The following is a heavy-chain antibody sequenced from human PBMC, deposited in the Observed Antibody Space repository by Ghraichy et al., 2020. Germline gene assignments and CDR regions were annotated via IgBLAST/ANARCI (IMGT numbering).Heavy chain of an antibody. Sequence: GGSLRLSCAASGFIFSSCWTRWVRQTPGKGLEWVAHINEDGTQIYYGDSVRGRFTISRDNAKNSQYLQMNSLRAEDTAVYYCLTWGDMRPTIKNLWGQGTLVTVSS. J-gene: IGHJ4*02. CDR2: INEDGTQI. CDR1: GFIFSSCW. V-gene: IGHV3-7*01. CDR3: LTWGDMRPTIKNL. D-gene: IGHD3-16*01.